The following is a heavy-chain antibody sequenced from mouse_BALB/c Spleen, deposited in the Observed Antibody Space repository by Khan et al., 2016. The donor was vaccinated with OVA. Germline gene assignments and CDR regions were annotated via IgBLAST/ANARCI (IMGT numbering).Heavy chain of an antibody. CDR3: TRLGYSYGSTVVY. D-gene: IGHD1-1*01. V-gene: IGHV1-7*01. CDR2: INPSTDYT. Sequence: QVQLQQSGAELAKPGASVKMSCKASGYTFPNYWMHWVKQGPGQGLEWIGYINPSTDYTEYNQRFKDKATLTADKSSSTAYMQLSSLTSEDSAVYYCTRLGYSYGSTVVYWGQGTTLTVSS. J-gene: IGHJ2*01. CDR1: GYTFPNYW.